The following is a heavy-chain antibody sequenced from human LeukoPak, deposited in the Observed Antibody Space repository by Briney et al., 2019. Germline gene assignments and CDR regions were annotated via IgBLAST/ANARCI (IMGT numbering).Heavy chain of an antibody. V-gene: IGHV3-23*01. J-gene: IGHJ4*02. CDR1: GFTFNIYA. CDR3: ARGPNSNWSGLDF. Sequence: GGSLRLSCAASGFTFNIYAMSWVRQAPGKGLEWVSAISETSRKTYYADSVKGRFTISRDNAKNTLYLQVNNLRAEDTAVYYCARGPNSNWSGLDFWGQGTLLTVSS. CDR2: ISETSRKT. D-gene: IGHD6-6*01.